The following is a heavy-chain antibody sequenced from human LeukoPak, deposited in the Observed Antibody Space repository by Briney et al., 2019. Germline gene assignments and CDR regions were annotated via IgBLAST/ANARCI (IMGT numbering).Heavy chain of an antibody. CDR3: ARYYYGSGSYSPSFDY. Sequence: GGSLRLSCAASGFTFSSYSMNWVRQAPGKGLEWVSSISSSSSYIYYADSVKGRFTISRDNAKNSLYLQMNSLRAENTAVYYCARYYYGSGSYSPSFDYWGQGTLVTVSS. CDR2: ISSSSSYI. V-gene: IGHV3-21*01. CDR1: GFTFSSYS. J-gene: IGHJ4*02. D-gene: IGHD3-10*01.